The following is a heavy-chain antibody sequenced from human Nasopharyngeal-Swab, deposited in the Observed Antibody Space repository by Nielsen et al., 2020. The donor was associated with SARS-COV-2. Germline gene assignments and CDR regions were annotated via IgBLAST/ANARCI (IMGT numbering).Heavy chain of an antibody. J-gene: IGHJ6*03. V-gene: IGHV1-69*13. CDR1: GGTFSSYA. CDR2: IIPFFGTA. CDR3: ARSAAAYYYYYMDV. D-gene: IGHD6-13*01. Sequence: SVQVSCKASGGTFSSYAISWVRQAPGQGLEWMGGIIPFFGTANYAQKFQGRVTITADESTTTAYMELSSLRSEDTAVYYCARSAAAYYYYYMDVWGKGTTVTVSS.